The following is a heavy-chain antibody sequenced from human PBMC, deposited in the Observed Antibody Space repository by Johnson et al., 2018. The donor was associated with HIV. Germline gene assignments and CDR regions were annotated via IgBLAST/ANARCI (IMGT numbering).Heavy chain of an antibody. CDR1: GFTFSNCA. CDR2: VSGGGGIT. CDR3: ARDSSSWRPSGAFDI. D-gene: IGHD6-13*01. V-gene: IGHV3-23*04. Sequence: VQLVESGGGWVQPGGSLRLSCVASGFTFSNCAMNWVRQAPGKGLEWVATVSGGGGITYYADSVQGRFSISRDNSKNTLYLQMNSLRAEDTAVYYCARDSSSWRPSGAFDIWGQGTLVTVSS. J-gene: IGHJ3*02.